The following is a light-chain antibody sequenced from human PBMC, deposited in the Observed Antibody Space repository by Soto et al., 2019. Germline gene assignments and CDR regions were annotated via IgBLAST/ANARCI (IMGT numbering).Light chain of an antibody. J-gene: IGKJ3*01. Sequence: EIVLTQSPATLSLSPGERVTLSCRASQNVSTYLAWYQQKPGQAPRLLIYDASDRATGIPARFSGSGSGTDFTLTISGPEPEESAVYYCQQRTNWLTFGPGTKVDIK. V-gene: IGKV3-11*01. CDR3: QQRTNWLT. CDR2: DAS. CDR1: QNVSTY.